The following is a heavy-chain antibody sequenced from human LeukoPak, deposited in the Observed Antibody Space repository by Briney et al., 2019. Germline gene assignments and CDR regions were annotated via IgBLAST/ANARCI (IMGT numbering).Heavy chain of an antibody. CDR1: GYTFTSYG. Sequence: ASVKVSCKASGYTFTSYGISWVRQAPGQGLEWMGWISAYNGNTNYAQKLQGRVTMTTDTSTSTAYMELRSLRSDDTAVYYCARSAGGYSYGYVGRPELFDYWGQGTLVTVSS. CDR3: ARSAGGYSYGYVGRPELFDY. J-gene: IGHJ4*02. D-gene: IGHD5-18*01. V-gene: IGHV1-18*01. CDR2: ISAYNGNT.